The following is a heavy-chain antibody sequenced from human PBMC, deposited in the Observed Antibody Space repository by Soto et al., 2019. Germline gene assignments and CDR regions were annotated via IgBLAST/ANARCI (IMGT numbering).Heavy chain of an antibody. J-gene: IGHJ3*02. Sequence: SETLSLTCTVSGGSISSSLYYWGWIRQPPGKGLEWIGTIYSTVSTHYNPSLKSRVTISVDTSKNQFSLKLNSVTAADTAVYFCARLPHYDTPPVTFDIWGQGAMVTVSS. CDR3: ARLPHYDTPPVTFDI. CDR2: IYSTVST. D-gene: IGHD3-22*01. CDR1: GGSISSSLYY. V-gene: IGHV4-39*01.